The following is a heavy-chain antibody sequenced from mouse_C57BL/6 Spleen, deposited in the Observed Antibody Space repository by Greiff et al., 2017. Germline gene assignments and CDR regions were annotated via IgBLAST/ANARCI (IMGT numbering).Heavy chain of an antibody. CDR3: ARGGIYYGNFWYFDV. Sequence: QVQLQQPGAELVKPGASVKMSCKASGYTFTSYWMHWVKQRPIQGLEWIGNIDPSDSETHSHQKFKDKATLTVDKSSHTAYMQLSSLTSEDSAVYYCARGGIYYGNFWYFDVWGTGTTVTVSS. V-gene: IGHV1-52*01. D-gene: IGHD2-1*01. CDR2: IDPSDSET. CDR1: GYTFTSYW. J-gene: IGHJ1*03.